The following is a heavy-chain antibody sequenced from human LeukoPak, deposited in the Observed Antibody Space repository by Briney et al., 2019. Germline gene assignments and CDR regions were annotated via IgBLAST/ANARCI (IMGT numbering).Heavy chain of an antibody. CDR2: INHSGSA. Sequence: PSETLSLTCTVSGGSISSYYWSWIRQPPGKGLEWIGEINHSGSANYNPSLKSRVTISVDTSKNQFSLKLSSVTAADTAVYYCARGRGSGYFDYWGQGTLVTVSS. V-gene: IGHV4-34*01. D-gene: IGHD2-15*01. CDR1: GGSISSYY. J-gene: IGHJ4*02. CDR3: ARGRGSGYFDY.